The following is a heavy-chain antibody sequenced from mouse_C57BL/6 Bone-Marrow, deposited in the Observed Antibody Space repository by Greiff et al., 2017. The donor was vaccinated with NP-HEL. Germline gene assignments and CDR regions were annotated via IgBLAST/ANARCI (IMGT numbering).Heavy chain of an antibody. CDR3: ARKGLGRRYFDY. J-gene: IGHJ2*01. CDR2: IYPGSGST. V-gene: IGHV1-55*01. Sequence: QVHVKQPGAELVKPGASVKMSCKASGYTFTSYWITWVKQRPGQGLEWIGDIYPGSGSTNYNEKFKSKATLTVDTSSSTAYMQLSSLTSEDSAVYYCARKGLGRRYFDYWGQGTTLTVSS. D-gene: IGHD4-1*01. CDR1: GYTFTSYW.